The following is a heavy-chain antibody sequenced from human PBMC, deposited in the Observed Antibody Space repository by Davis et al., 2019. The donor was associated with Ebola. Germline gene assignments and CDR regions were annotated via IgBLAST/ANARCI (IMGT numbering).Heavy chain of an antibody. J-gene: IGHJ6*02. CDR2: IYYSGST. CDR3: ARPPYGGITGGMDD. D-gene: IGHD2-8*02. CDR1: GGSISSSSYY. Sequence: SETLSLTCTVSGGSISSSSYYWGWIRQPPGKGLEWIGSIYYSGSTYYNPSLKSRVTISVDTSKNQFSLKLSSVTAADTAVYYCARPPYGGITGGMDDWGQGTTVTVSS. V-gene: IGHV4-39*01.